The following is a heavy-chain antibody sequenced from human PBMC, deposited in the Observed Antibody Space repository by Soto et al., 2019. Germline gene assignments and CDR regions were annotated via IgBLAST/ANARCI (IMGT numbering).Heavy chain of an antibody. CDR1: GFSLSTTGVG. V-gene: IGHV2-5*02. CDR2: IYWDDDK. Sequence: QSTLKESGPTLVKPTQTLTLTCTFSGFSLSTTGVGVGWIRQPPGKALQWLAPIYWDDDKRYSPSLKSRLTITKDTTTNRVVLTMTTMDPVDTATYYCAHTPEGDGPDAFDIWGQGTMVTVSS. CDR3: AHTPEGDGPDAFDI. D-gene: IGHD2-21*01. J-gene: IGHJ3*02.